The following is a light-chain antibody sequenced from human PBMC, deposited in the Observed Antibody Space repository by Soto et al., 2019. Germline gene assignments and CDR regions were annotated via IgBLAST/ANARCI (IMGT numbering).Light chain of an antibody. Sequence: QSVLTQPPSVSGAPGQRVTISCSGSSSNIGTGYDVHWYQQIPGTAPKLLIYGNTNRPSGVPDRFSGSKSGTSASLAITGLQAEDEADYYCQSYDNSLSGWGILFGGGTQLTVL. CDR2: GNT. CDR3: QSYDNSLSGWGIL. CDR1: SSNIGTGYD. J-gene: IGLJ2*01. V-gene: IGLV1-40*01.